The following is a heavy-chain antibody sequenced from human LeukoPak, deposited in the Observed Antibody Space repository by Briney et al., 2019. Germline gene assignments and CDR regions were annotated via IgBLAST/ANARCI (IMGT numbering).Heavy chain of an antibody. CDR2: IYYSGST. CDR1: GGSLSSYY. Sequence: SETLSLTCTVSGGSLSSYYSSWIRHPPGKGLAWLGYIYYSGSTNYNPSLKSRVTISVDTSKNQFSLKLSSVTAADTAVYYCARAPWSGYSVFDYWGQGTLVTVSS. CDR3: ARAPWSGYSVFDY. J-gene: IGHJ4*02. D-gene: IGHD3-3*01. V-gene: IGHV4-59*13.